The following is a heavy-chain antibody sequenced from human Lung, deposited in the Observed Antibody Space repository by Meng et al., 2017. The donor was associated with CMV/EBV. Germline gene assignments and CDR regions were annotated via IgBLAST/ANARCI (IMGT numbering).Heavy chain of an antibody. CDR1: GYRCHTNW. V-gene: IGHV5-51*01. J-gene: IGHJ2*01. Sequence: RNGSGYRCHTNWIAWERLLPGKGLEWMGIIYPGDSDPRYSPSFQGQVTMSAHKSINTAYLQWSSLKASDTAMYYCARRYRESFDIWGRGTLVTVSS. D-gene: IGHD5-18*01. CDR2: IYPGDSDP. CDR3: ARRYRESFDI.